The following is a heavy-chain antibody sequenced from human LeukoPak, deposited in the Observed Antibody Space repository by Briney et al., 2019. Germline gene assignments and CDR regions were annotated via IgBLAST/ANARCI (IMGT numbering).Heavy chain of an antibody. CDR2: ISGYNGNT. V-gene: IGHV1-18*01. CDR1: GYTFTRYG. J-gene: IGHJ5*02. Sequence: ASVKVSCKASGYTFTRYGISWVRQAPGQGLEWMGWISGYNGNTNYAEKLQGRVTMTTDTSTSTVYMELRSLRSDDTAVYYCARDSLYFGSGSYLGFDPWGQGTLVTVSS. CDR3: ARDSLYFGSGSYLGFDP. D-gene: IGHD3-10*01.